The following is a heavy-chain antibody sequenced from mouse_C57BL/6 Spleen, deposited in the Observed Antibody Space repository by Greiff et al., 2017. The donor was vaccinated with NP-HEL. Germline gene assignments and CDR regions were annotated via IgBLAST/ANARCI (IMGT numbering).Heavy chain of an antibody. Sequence: EVHLVESGGGLVKPGGSLKLSCAASGFTFSSYTMSWVRQTPEKRLEWVATISGGGGNTYYPDSVKGRSTIARDNAKNTLYLQMSSLRSEDTALYYCAREYGSSYDAMDYWGQGTSVTVSS. CDR2: ISGGGGNT. V-gene: IGHV5-9*01. CDR1: GFTFSSYT. J-gene: IGHJ4*01. CDR3: AREYGSSYDAMDY. D-gene: IGHD1-1*01.